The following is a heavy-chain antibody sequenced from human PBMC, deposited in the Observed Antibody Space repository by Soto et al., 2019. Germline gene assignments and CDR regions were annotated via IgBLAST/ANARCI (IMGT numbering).Heavy chain of an antibody. J-gene: IGHJ4*02. Sequence: SETLSLTCTVSGGSISSSSYYWGWIRQPPGKGLEWIGSIYYSGSTYYNPSLKSRVTISVDTSKNQFSLKLSSVTAADTAVYICEGRQLVFGQLFLDYWGQGTLVTVSS. CDR3: EGRQLVFGQLFLDY. D-gene: IGHD6-6*01. CDR2: IYYSGST. V-gene: IGHV4-39*01. CDR1: GGSISSSSYY.